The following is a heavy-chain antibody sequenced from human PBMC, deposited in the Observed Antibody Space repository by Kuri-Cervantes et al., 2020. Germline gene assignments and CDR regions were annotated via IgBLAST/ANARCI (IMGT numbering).Heavy chain of an antibody. CDR1: GYTFTSYA. V-gene: IGHV1-3*01. CDR2: INAGNGNT. Sequence: ASVKVSCKASGYTFTSYAMHWVRQAPGQRLEWMGWINAGNGNTKYSQKFQGRVTITRDTSASTAYMELSSLRSEDTAVYYCAREMPTSIAVRRGGSWFDPWGQGTLVTVSS. J-gene: IGHJ5*02. D-gene: IGHD6-6*01. CDR3: AREMPTSIAVRRGGSWFDP.